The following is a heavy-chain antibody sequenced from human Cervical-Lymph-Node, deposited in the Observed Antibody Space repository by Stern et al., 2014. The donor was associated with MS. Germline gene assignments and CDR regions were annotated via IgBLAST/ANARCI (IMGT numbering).Heavy chain of an antibody. V-gene: IGHV7-4-1*01. D-gene: IGHD6-13*01. J-gene: IGHJ3*02. CDR1: GYTFTSYG. CDR3: ARVEACYSSNCGHAFDI. CDR2: INTDTWQP. Sequence: QVQLVQSGSELKKPGASVQVVCMASGYTFTSYGMNWVRQAPGKVPELMGWINTDTWQPTFAQGFTGRIVFSFDSPVSTAYLSIRSLMAEDTAVYYCARVEACYSSNCGHAFDIWGQGTMVTVSS.